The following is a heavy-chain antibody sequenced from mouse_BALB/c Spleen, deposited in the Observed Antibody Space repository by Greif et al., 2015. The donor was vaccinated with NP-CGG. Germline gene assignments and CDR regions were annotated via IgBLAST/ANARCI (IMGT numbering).Heavy chain of an antibody. CDR1: GFTFSSYG. V-gene: IGHV5-6-3*01. CDR3: ARDLNY. CDR2: INSNGGST. Sequence: EVKVEESGGGLAQPGGSLKLSCAASGFTFSSYGMSWVRQTPDKRLELVATINSNGGSTYYPDSVKGRFTISRDNAKNTLYLQMSSLKSEDTAMYYCARDLNYWGQGTTLTVSS. J-gene: IGHJ2*01.